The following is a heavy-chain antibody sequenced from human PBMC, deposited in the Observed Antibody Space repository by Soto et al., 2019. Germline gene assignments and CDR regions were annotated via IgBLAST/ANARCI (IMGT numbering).Heavy chain of an antibody. CDR3: AREGGGGNDY. D-gene: IGHD3-16*01. CDR2: IIPIFGTA. Sequence: QVQLVQSGAEVKKPGSSVKVSCKASGGTFSSYAISWVRQAPGQGLEWMGGIIPIFGTANYAQKFQGRVTITADESTSTAYRERGRVRCEDTGVYYCAREGGGGNDYWGQGTLVTVSS. V-gene: IGHV1-69*01. CDR1: GGTFSSYA. J-gene: IGHJ4*02.